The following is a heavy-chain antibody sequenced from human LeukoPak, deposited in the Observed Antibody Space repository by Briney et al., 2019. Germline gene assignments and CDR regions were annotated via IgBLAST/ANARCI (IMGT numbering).Heavy chain of an antibody. CDR3: ARGGRAYNYYYYYMDV. Sequence: GGSLRLSCAASGFTASSNYMSWVRQAPGKGLEWVSSISSSSSYIYYADSVKGRFTISRDNAKNSLYLQMNSLRAEDTAVYYCARGGRAYNYYYYYMDVWGKGTTVTISS. CDR2: ISSSSSYI. V-gene: IGHV3-21*01. CDR1: GFTASSNY. D-gene: IGHD1-1*01. J-gene: IGHJ6*03.